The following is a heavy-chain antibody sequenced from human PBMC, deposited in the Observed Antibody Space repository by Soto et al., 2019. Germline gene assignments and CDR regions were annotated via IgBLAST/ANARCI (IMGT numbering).Heavy chain of an antibody. CDR1: GGTFYTYT. J-gene: IGHJ4*02. D-gene: IGHD5-18*01. Sequence: QVQLVQSGAEERKPGSSVQVSCKASGGTFYTYTFSWVRQAPGQGLEWMGSITPIYPTTNYAEKFQGRLTVTADGSTNTAYMELNSLTSDDTAVYYCGRIPRYSFPTSDDLDSWGQGTLVTVSS. CDR3: GRIPRYSFPTSDDLDS. CDR2: ITPIYPTT. V-gene: IGHV1-69*15.